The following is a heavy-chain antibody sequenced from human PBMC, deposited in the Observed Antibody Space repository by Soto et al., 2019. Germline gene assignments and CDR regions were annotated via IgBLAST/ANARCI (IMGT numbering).Heavy chain of an antibody. J-gene: IGHJ4*02. Sequence: KESGPTLVKPTQTLTLTCTFSGFSLSTSGVGVGWIRQPPGKALEWLALIYWDDDKRYSPSLKSRLTITKDTSKNQVVLTMTNMDPVDTATYYCAHRREYCSGGSCYGFDYWGQGTLVTVSS. CDR2: IYWDDDK. CDR1: GFSLSTSGVG. CDR3: AHRREYCSGGSCYGFDY. D-gene: IGHD2-15*01. V-gene: IGHV2-5*02.